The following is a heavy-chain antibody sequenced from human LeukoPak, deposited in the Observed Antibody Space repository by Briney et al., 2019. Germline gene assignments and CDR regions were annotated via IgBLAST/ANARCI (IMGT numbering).Heavy chain of an antibody. V-gene: IGHV1-2*02. J-gene: IGHJ6*02. CDR2: MNPNSGGT. CDR3: ARDIVVVPAAMGYYYYGMDV. D-gene: IGHD2-2*01. CDR1: GYTFTGYY. Sequence: ASVKVSCKASGYTFTGYYMHWVRQAPGQGLEWMGWMNPNSGGTNYAQKFQGRVTMTRDTSISTAYMELSRLRSDDTGVYYCARDIVVVPAAMGYYYYGMDVWGQGTTVTVSS.